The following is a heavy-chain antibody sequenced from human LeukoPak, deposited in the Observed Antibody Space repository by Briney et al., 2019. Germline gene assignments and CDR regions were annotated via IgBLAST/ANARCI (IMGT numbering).Heavy chain of an antibody. Sequence: GAPVKVSCKASGGSFSGYAISWVRQAPGQGLEWMGRVIVMLGIANYAQKFQGRVTMTADKSTSTAYMELSSLRSEDTAVYYCARVRDCSSTSCYAWDCWGQGTLVTVSS. D-gene: IGHD2-2*01. CDR1: GGSFSGYA. J-gene: IGHJ4*02. CDR3: ARVRDCSSTSCYAWDC. V-gene: IGHV1-69*04. CDR2: VIVMLGIA.